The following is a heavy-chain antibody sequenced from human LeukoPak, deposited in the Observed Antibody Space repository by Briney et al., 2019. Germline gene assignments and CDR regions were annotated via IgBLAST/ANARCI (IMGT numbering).Heavy chain of an antibody. J-gene: IGHJ6*03. CDR3: ARTNWNGDLGYYYYYMDV. Sequence: SETLSLTCTVSGGSISSGSYYWSWIRQPAGRGLEWIGGIYTSGSTNYNPSLKSRVTISVDTSKNQFSLKLSSVTAADTAVYYCARTNWNGDLGYYYYYMDVWGKGTTVTVSS. CDR1: GGSISSGSYY. CDR2: IYTSGST. D-gene: IGHD1-20*01. V-gene: IGHV4-61*02.